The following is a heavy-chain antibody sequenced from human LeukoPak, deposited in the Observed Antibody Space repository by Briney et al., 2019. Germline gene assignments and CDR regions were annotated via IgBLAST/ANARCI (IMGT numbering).Heavy chain of an antibody. J-gene: IGHJ3*02. D-gene: IGHD1-26*01. Sequence: GGSLRLSCAASGLTVSSNCMSWVRQAPGKGLEWVSFIYSGGNTYYADSVKGRFTISRDNSKNTVHLQMNSLRAEDTAVYYCTTELGAVDTSDIWGQGTMVTVSS. CDR3: TTELGAVDTSDI. V-gene: IGHV3-53*01. CDR1: GLTVSSNC. CDR2: IYSGGNT.